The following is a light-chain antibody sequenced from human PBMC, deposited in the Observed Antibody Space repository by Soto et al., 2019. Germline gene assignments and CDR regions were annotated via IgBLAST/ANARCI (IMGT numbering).Light chain of an antibody. CDR2: AAS. CDR3: QQSYNSPLT. CDR1: QSISSY. V-gene: IGKV1-39*01. J-gene: IGKJ4*01. Sequence: DLPMTQSPPSLSASVGDRVTITCRASQSISSYLNWYQQKPGKAPKLLIYAASTLQSGVSFRFSGSVSGTDFTLTITSLQPEDFATYYCQQSYNSPLTFGGGTKVQIK.